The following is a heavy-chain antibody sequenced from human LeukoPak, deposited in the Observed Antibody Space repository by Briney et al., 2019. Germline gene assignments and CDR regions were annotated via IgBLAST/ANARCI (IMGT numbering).Heavy chain of an antibody. D-gene: IGHD3-10*01. Sequence: SETLSLTCTVSGGSISSYYWSWIRQPPGKGLEWIGYIYYSGSTNYNPSLKSRVTISVDTSKNQFSLKLSSVTAADTAVYYCARHHRSSGSDYWGQGTLVTVSS. CDR2: IYYSGST. V-gene: IGHV4-59*08. CDR3: ARHHRSSGSDY. J-gene: IGHJ4*02. CDR1: GGSISSYY.